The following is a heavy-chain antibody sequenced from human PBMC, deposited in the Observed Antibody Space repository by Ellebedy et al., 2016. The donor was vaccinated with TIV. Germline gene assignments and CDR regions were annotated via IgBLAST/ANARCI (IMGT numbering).Heavy chain of an antibody. CDR3: ARYLTGGGWFNP. D-gene: IGHD1-26*01. CDR1: GFTFSDYY. CDR2: ISSSGSTI. J-gene: IGHJ5*02. V-gene: IGHV3-11*01. Sequence: GESLKIXCAASGFTFSDYYMSWIRQAPGKGLEWVSYISSSGSTIYYADSVKGRFTISRDNAKNSLYLQMNSLRAEDTAVYYCARYLTGGGWFNPWGQGTLVTVSS.